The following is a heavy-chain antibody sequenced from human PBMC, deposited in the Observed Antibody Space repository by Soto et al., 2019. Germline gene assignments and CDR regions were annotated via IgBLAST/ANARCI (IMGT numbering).Heavy chain of an antibody. D-gene: IGHD6-6*01. Sequence: AGGSLRLSCAASGFTFSDYYITWIRQAPGKGLEWVSYISSSGSTISYADSVKGRFTISRDNAKNSLYLQMNSLRAEDTAVYYCPRDMYSSSAGLDYWGQGTLVTVSS. CDR2: ISSSGSTI. CDR3: PRDMYSSSAGLDY. CDR1: GFTFSDYY. J-gene: IGHJ4*02. V-gene: IGHV3-11*01.